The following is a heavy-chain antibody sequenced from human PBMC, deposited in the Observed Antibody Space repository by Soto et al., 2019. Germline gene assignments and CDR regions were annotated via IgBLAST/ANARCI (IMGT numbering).Heavy chain of an antibody. CDR3: ARGVGEDPDYYFDN. D-gene: IGHD1-26*01. CDR2: VNAGSGNT. Sequence: QVQLVQSGAEVRKPGASVKVSCKTSGYSFIHYSVHWVRQAPGQRLEWMGWVNAGSGNTKYSQQFQGRVTITRDTSANTAYMELSSLRSEDTAIYYCARGVGEDPDYYFDNCGQGTLVTVSS. J-gene: IGHJ4*02. V-gene: IGHV1-3*01. CDR1: GYSFIHYS.